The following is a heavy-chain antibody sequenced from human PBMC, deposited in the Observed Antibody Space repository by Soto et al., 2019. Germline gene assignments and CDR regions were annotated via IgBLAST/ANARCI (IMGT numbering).Heavy chain of an antibody. J-gene: IGHJ4*02. CDR3: ARDMTRTVVPYFVF. Sequence: QVQLVQSGAEVKKPGSSVKVSCKASGGTFSNYVVNWVRQAPGQGLEWMGRIIPISGAANYAQKFQGRVTITADKCTSTSDMELSSLRSEDTGGYYCARDMTRTVVPYFVFWGQGTLVTVSS. CDR2: IIPISGAA. D-gene: IGHD1-7*01. CDR1: GGTFSNYV. V-gene: IGHV1-69*06.